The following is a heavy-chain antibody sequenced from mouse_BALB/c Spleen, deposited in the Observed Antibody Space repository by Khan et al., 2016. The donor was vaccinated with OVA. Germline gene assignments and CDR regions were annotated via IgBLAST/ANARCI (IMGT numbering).Heavy chain of an antibody. V-gene: IGHV3-2*02. CDR3: ARGRGN. Sequence: EVQLQESGPGLVKPSQSLSLTCTVTGYSITSDYAWNWIRQFPGNKLEWMGYITYSGSTSYNPSLKSRISIKRDTSKNQFFLQFNSVTTEDTATYFCARGRGNWGQGTTLTVSS. J-gene: IGHJ2*01. CDR2: ITYSGST. CDR1: GYSITSDYA.